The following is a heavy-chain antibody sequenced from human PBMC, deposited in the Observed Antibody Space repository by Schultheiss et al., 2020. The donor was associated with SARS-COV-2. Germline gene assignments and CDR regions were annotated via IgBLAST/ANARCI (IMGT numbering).Heavy chain of an antibody. CDR1: GGTFSSYA. Sequence: GESLKISCKASGGTFSSYAISWVRQAPGQGLEWMGGINPNSGGTNYAQKFQGRVTMTRDTSISTAYMELSRLRSDDTAVYYCASAQLVGYGMDVWGQGTTVTVSS. V-gene: IGHV1-2*02. CDR3: ASAQLVGYGMDV. D-gene: IGHD6-6*01. J-gene: IGHJ6*02. CDR2: INPNSGGT.